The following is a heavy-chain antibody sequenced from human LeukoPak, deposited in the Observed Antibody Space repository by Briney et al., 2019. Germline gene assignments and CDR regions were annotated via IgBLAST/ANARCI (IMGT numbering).Heavy chain of an antibody. CDR2: INHSGST. CDR3: ARWANIAAAYYYYYYMDV. CDR1: GGSFSGYY. Sequence: SETLSLTCAVYGGSFSGYYWSWIRQPPGKGLEWIGEINHSGSTNYNPSLKSRVTISVDTSKNQFSLKLSSVTAADTAVYYCARWANIAAAYYYYYYMDVWGKGTTVTVSS. D-gene: IGHD6-13*01. V-gene: IGHV4-34*01. J-gene: IGHJ6*03.